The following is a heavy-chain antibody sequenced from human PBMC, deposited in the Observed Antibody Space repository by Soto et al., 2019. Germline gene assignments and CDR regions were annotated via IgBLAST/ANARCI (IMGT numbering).Heavy chain of an antibody. Sequence: SETLSLTCTVSGYSVNSGSYYWSWIRQPPGKGLEWIGYVYYSGSTNYNPSLKSRVTISIDTSKNQFSLKLRSVAAADTAVYYCARAAAPRYPGYWGQGTLVTVSS. CDR3: ARAAAPRYPGY. V-gene: IGHV4-61*01. CDR2: VYYSGST. D-gene: IGHD6-6*01. J-gene: IGHJ4*02. CDR1: GYSVNSGSYY.